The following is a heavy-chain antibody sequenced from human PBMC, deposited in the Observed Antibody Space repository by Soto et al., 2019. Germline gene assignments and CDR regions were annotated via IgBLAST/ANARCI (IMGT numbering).Heavy chain of an antibody. CDR1: SGSFSGYY. J-gene: IGHJ4*02. V-gene: IGHV4-34*01. Sequence: SETLSLTCSIYSGSFSGYYWSWIRQPPGKGLEWIGEISQSGNTNYSPSLKGRVSISIDTSKKQFSLNLASVSAADTAVYYCARPAKVSGSPQTRPDFWGQGTLVTVSS. D-gene: IGHD6-25*01. CDR3: ARPAKVSGSPQTRPDF. CDR2: ISQSGNT.